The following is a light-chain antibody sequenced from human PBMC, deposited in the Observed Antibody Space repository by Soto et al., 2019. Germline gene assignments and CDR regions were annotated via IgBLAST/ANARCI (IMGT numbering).Light chain of an antibody. Sequence: QTVVTQEASLSVSPGTTVKLTRGLSSGSVSANYYPSWYQQTPGQAPRTLIYNTNTRSSGVPDRFSGSILGNKAALTITGAQADDESDYYCVLYMGSGIWVFGGGTKLTVL. CDR3: VLYMGSGIWV. CDR2: NTN. V-gene: IGLV8-61*01. J-gene: IGLJ3*02. CDR1: SGSVSANYY.